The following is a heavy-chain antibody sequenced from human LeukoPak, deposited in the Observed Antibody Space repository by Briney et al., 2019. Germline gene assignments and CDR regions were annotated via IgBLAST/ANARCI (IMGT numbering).Heavy chain of an antibody. D-gene: IGHD6-13*01. CDR1: GYTFTDYY. CDR2: IHPSGGST. CDR3: ARVLADAGTGY. J-gene: IGHJ4*02. V-gene: IGHV1-46*01. Sequence: ASVKVSCKASGYTFTDYYIHWVRQAPGQGLEWMGIIHPSGGSTTYAQKFQGRVTVTSDTSTSTVYMELSSLRSEDTAVYYCARVLADAGTGYWGQETLVTVSS.